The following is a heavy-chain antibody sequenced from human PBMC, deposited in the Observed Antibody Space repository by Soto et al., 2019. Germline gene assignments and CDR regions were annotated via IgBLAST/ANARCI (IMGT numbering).Heavy chain of an antibody. CDR1: KYSFTNYW. CDR3: ARNLHDYLDS. J-gene: IGHJ4*02. CDR2: IYPGDSDT. Sequence: PGESLKISCKASKYSFTNYWIGWVRQMPGKVLEWMGIIYPGDSDTRYSPSFQGQVTISVDKSINTAYLQWSSLKASDTAMYYCARNLHDYLDSWGQGTLVTVSS. V-gene: IGHV5-51*01.